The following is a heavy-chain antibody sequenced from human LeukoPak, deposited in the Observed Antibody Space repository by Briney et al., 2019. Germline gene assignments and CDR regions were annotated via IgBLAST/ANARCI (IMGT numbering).Heavy chain of an antibody. CDR1: GFTFSNYA. CDR3: AKWGDYDILTGYYDSDY. D-gene: IGHD3-9*01. CDR2: ISGRDSGT. V-gene: IGHV3-23*01. Sequence: GGSLRLSCAASGFTFSNYAMSWVRQAPGKGLEWVSAISGRDSGTYYADSVKGRFAISRDNSRNTLYLQMNSLRAEDTAVYYCAKWGDYDILTGYYDSDYWGQGTQVTVSS. J-gene: IGHJ4*02.